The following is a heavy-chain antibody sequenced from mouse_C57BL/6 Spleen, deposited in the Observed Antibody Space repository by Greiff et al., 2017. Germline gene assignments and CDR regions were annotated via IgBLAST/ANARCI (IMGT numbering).Heavy chain of an antibody. J-gene: IGHJ1*03. D-gene: IGHD1-1*01. CDR3: ARHYYGSSYERYFDV. V-gene: IGHV5-9*01. Sequence: EVMLVESGGGLVKPGGSLKLSCAASGFTFSSYTMSWVRQTPEKRLEWVATISGGGGNTYYPDSVKGRFTISRDNAKNTLYLQMSSLRSEDTALYYCARHYYGSSYERYFDVWGTGTTVTVSS. CDR2: ISGGGGNT. CDR1: GFTFSSYT.